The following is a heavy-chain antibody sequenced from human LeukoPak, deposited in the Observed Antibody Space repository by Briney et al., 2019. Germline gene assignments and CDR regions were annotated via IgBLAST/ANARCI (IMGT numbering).Heavy chain of an antibody. CDR2: INPNSGGT. D-gene: IGHD2-2*01. J-gene: IGHJ6*03. CDR1: GYTFTGYY. CDR3: ARGPITDIVVVPADYYMDV. V-gene: IGHV1-2*02. Sequence: ASVKVSCKASGYTFTGYYMHWVRQAPGQGLEWMGWINPNSGGTNYAQKFQGRVTMTRDTSISTAYMELSRLRSDDTAVYYCARGPITDIVVVPADYYMDVWGKGTTVTVSS.